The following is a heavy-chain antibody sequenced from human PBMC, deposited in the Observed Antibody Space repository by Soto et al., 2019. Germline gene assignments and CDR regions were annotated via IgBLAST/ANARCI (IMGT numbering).Heavy chain of an antibody. Sequence: SETLSLTCAVSGGSISSGGYSWSWIRQPPGKGLEWIGYIYHSGSTYYNPSLKSRVTISVDRSKNQFSLKLSSVTAADTAVYYCARGGAYCGGDCYTNYGMDVWGQGTTVTVSS. CDR3: ARGGAYCGGDCYTNYGMDV. V-gene: IGHV4-30-2*01. CDR1: GGSISSGGYS. D-gene: IGHD2-21*02. CDR2: IYHSGST. J-gene: IGHJ6*02.